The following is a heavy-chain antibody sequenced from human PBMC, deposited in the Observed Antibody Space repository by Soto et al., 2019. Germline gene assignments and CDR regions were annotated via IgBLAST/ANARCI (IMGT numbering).Heavy chain of an antibody. V-gene: IGHV3-21*01. CDR2: ISSSSSYI. J-gene: IGHJ6*03. Sequence: EVQLVESGGGLVKPGGSLRLSCAASGFTFSSYSMNWVRQAPGKGLEWVSSISSSSSYIYYADSVKGRFTISRDKAKNSLDMQMNMLRAEDTAVYYCAREVPAGMGVGENYDYYMDVWGKGNTVTVSS. CDR1: GFTFSSYS. D-gene: IGHD2-2*01. CDR3: AREVPAGMGVGENYDYYMDV.